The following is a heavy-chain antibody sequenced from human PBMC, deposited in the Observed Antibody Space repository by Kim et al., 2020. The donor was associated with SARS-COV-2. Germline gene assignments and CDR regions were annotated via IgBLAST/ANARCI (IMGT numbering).Heavy chain of an antibody. V-gene: IGHV1-69*04. Sequence: SVKVSCKASGGTFSSYAISWVRQAPGQGLEWMGRIIPILGIANYAQKFQGRVTITADKSTSTAYMELSSLRSEDTAVYYCARDSGAYYYDSSGYLPTMCVYWGQGTLVTVSS. CDR1: GGTFSSYA. D-gene: IGHD3-22*01. CDR3: ARDSGAYYYDSSGYLPTMCVY. J-gene: IGHJ4*02. CDR2: IIPILGIA.